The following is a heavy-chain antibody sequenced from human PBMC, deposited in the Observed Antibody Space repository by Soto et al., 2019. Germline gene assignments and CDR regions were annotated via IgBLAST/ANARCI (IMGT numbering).Heavy chain of an antibody. CDR1: VVMFSNHG. Sequence: PGESLKISCAASVVMFSNHGIHSGRQAPGKGVGWVAVIWTDGNNKYYADSVKGPFTISRDNSKQTVYLQMNSLRAEATAVYYCVRGDNWNDEASDYWGQGTLVXVSS. CDR3: VRGDNWNDEASDY. D-gene: IGHD1-1*01. J-gene: IGHJ4*02. CDR2: IWTDGNNK. V-gene: IGHV3-33*01.